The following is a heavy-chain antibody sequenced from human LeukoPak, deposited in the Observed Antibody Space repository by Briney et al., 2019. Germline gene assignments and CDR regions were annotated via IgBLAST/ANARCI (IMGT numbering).Heavy chain of an antibody. Sequence: KPGGSLRLSCAASGFTFSSYSMNWVRQAPGKGLEWVSSISSSGSSMFYADSVKGRFTISRDNAKNSLYLQMNSLRAEATALYYCARDYLVVPAAMWWFDPRGQGTLVTVSS. D-gene: IGHD2-2*01. V-gene: IGHV3-21*01. CDR1: GFTFSSYS. CDR2: ISSSGSSM. J-gene: IGHJ5*02. CDR3: ARDYLVVPAAMWWFDP.